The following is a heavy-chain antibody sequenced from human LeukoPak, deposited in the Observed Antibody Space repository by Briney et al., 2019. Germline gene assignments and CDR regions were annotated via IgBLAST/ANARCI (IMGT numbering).Heavy chain of an antibody. Sequence: GGSLRLSCAASGFTFSAYAMAWVRQAPGKGLECFSHITTGGSSTFHADSVKGRFTISRDNAKNSLYLQMNSLRGEDTAVYYCARVRYDSGWYDYWGQGALVIVSS. CDR2: ITTGGSST. J-gene: IGHJ4*02. D-gene: IGHD6-19*01. V-gene: IGHV3-48*04. CDR1: GFTFSAYA. CDR3: ARVRYDSGWYDY.